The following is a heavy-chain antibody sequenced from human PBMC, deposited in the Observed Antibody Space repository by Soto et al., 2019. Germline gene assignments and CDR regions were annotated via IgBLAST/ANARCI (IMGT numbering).Heavy chain of an antibody. CDR3: ARASASSKLRGVVIN. CDR1: GASIITDNW. Sequence: QVQLQDSAPGLVKPSGTLSLTCALSGASIITDNWWRWLRQPPGKESEWVREIYHSGNTNFNPSVQSRVTVSVDTCKNQFSLTVSSVTAADTAIYYCARASASSKLRGVVINWGQGTLVTVSS. V-gene: IGHV4-4*02. D-gene: IGHD3-10*01. CDR2: IYHSGNT. J-gene: IGHJ4*02.